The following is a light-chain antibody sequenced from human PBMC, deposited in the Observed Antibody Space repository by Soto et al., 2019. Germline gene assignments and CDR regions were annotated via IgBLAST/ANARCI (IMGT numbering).Light chain of an antibody. V-gene: IGKV3-15*01. CDR1: QSISDT. CDR3: QQYDNSPWT. CDR2: GAY. J-gene: IGKJ1*01. Sequence: EIVMTPSPATLSVSPGGRATLSCRASQSISDTLAWYQQKPDQAPRLLIHGAYTRAPGFPARFSGSGSGTDFTLTISSLQSEDFAVYYCQQYDNSPWTFGQGTKVEIK.